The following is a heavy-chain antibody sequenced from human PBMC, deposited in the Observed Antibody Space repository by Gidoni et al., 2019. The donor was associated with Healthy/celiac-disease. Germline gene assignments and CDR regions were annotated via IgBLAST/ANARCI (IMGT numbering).Heavy chain of an antibody. CDR2: IYYSGST. D-gene: IGHD3-22*01. J-gene: IGHJ4*02. Sequence: QVQLQASGPGLVTPSQTLSLACTVSGGSIRRGGYYWSWIRQHQGKGLEWIGYIYYSGSTYYNPSLKRRVTISVDTSKNQFSLKLSSVTAADTAVYYCARDRRSRDSSGYYPFDYWGQGTLVTVSS. CDR1: GGSIRRGGYY. CDR3: ARDRRSRDSSGYYPFDY. V-gene: IGHV4-31*03.